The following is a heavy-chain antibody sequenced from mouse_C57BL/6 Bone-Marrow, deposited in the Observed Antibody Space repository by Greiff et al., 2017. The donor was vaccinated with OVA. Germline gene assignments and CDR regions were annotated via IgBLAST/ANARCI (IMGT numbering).Heavy chain of an antibody. CDR3: ARLTGTRAWFAY. CDR2: IWSGGST. J-gene: IGHJ3*01. D-gene: IGHD4-1*01. CDR1: GFSLTSYG. Sequence: VKLMESGPGLVQPSQSLSITCTVSGFSLTSYGVHWVRQSPGKGLEWLGVIWSGGSTDYNAAFISRLSISKDNSKSQVFFKMNSLQADDTAIYYCARLTGTRAWFAYWGQGTLVTVSA. V-gene: IGHV2-2*01.